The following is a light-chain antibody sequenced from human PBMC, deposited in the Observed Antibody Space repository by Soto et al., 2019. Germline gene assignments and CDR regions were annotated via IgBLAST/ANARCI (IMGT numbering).Light chain of an antibody. J-gene: IGKJ3*01. CDR2: DAS. V-gene: IGKV3-11*01. CDR1: QSLNRN. CDR3: QQRSNWPGT. Sequence: VMTQSPATLFVSPGERATLSCWASQSLNRNLAWYQQKPGQAPRLLIYDASNRATGIPARFSGSGSGTDFTLTISSLEPEDFAVYYCQQRSNWPGTFGPGTKVDIK.